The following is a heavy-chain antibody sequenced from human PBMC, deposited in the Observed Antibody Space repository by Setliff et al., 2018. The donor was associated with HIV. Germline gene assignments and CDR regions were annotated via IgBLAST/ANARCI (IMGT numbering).Heavy chain of an antibody. CDR2: IIPILGIA. CDR1: GGTFSSYA. V-gene: IGHV1-69*10. Sequence: ASVKVSCKASGGTFSSYAISWVRQAPGQGLEWMGGIIPILGIANYAQKFQGRVTITADKSTSTAYMELSSLRSEDTAVYYCARVSDSGWYFDYWGQGTLVTVSS. CDR3: ARVSDSGWYFDY. D-gene: IGHD6-19*01. J-gene: IGHJ4*02.